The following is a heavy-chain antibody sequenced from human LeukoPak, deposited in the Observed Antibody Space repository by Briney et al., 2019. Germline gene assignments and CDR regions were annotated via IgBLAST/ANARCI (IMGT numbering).Heavy chain of an antibody. J-gene: IGHJ4*02. CDR3: ARDTHLYSNYLYYFDY. V-gene: IGHV7-4-1*02. CDR2: INTNTGNP. CDR1: GYTFTSYY. D-gene: IGHD4-11*01. Sequence: ASVKVSCKASGYTFTSYYMHWVRQAPGQGLEWMGWINTNTGNPTCAQGFTGRFVFSLDTSVSTAYLQISSLKAEDTAVYYCARDTHLYSNYLYYFDYWGQGTLVTVSS.